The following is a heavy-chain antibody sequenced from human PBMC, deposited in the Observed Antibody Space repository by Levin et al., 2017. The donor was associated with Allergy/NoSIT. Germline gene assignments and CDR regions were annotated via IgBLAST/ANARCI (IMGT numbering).Heavy chain of an antibody. J-gene: IGHJ1*01. CDR2: IYWDDDK. D-gene: IGHD5-12*01. V-gene: IGHV2-5*02. CDR1: GFTLSTSGEG. CDR3: ARRQNGGYGLNYFQH. Sequence: SGPTLVKPTQSLTLTCTFSGFTLSTSGEGVGWIRQPPGKALEWLALIYWDDDKLYSPSLRSRLTITKDTSKNQVVLTMTNMDPVDTATYYCARRQNGGYGLNYFQHWGQGTLVTVSS.